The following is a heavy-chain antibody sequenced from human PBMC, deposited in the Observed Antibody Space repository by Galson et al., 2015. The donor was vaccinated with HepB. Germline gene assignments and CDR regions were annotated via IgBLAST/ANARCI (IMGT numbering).Heavy chain of an antibody. CDR3: ARATVREVQLERRMAFDI. CDR2: IIPILGIA. CDR1: GGTFSSYA. J-gene: IGHJ3*02. Sequence: SVKVSCKASGGTFSSYAISWVRQAPGQGLEWMGRIIPILGIANYAQKFQGRVTITADKSTSTAYMELSSLRSEDTAVCYCARATVREVQLERRMAFDIWGQGTMVTVSS. V-gene: IGHV1-69*04. D-gene: IGHD1-1*01.